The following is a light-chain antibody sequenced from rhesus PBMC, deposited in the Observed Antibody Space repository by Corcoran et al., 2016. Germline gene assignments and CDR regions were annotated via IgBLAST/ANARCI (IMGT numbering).Light chain of an antibody. CDR1: QSLISSGGKTS. Sequence: DVVMTQSPLSLPVTLGQSASISCRSSQSLISSGGKTSLNWVQQKPGQPPRGLIAQVSNRDSGDPERFSGRVAGTDFTLKSSRVEAEDVGIYYCIQRTQGPPTFGQGTKVEIK. V-gene: IGKV2S8*01. CDR2: QVS. CDR3: IQRTQGPPT. J-gene: IGKJ1*01.